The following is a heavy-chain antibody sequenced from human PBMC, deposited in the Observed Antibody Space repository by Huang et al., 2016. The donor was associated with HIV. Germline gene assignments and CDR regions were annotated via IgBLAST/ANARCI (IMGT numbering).Heavy chain of an antibody. J-gene: IGHJ2*01. D-gene: IGHD6-13*01. CDR2: INDNAYT. Sequence: QVQLQQWGAGLLKPSETLSLTCAVYGGSISGHYWSWIRQPPGKGLEGLAEINDNAYTNYNPSLKGRVTISVHTSRNQFSLKLNSVTAADAAVYYCARASWYEPRSWYFGLWGRGTLVTVSS. V-gene: IGHV4-34*01. CDR1: GGSISGHY. CDR3: ARASWYEPRSWYFGL.